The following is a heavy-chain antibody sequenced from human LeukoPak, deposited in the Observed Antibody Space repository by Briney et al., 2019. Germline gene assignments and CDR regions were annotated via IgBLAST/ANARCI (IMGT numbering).Heavy chain of an antibody. D-gene: IGHD3-3*01. V-gene: IGHV4-59*08. CDR2: IYYSGST. Sequence: KPSETLSLTRTVSGGSISSYYWSWIRQSPGKGLEWIGYIYYSGSTNYNPSLKSRVTISVDTSKNQFSLKLSSVTAADTAVYYCARQRFLEWYFDYWGQGTLVTVSS. CDR1: GGSISSYY. J-gene: IGHJ4*02. CDR3: ARQRFLEWYFDY.